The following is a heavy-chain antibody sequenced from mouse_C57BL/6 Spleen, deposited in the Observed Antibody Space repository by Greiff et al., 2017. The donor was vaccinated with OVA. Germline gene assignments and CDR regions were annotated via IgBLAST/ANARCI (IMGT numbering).Heavy chain of an antibody. CDR2: IDPSDSYT. D-gene: IGHD2-12*01. CDR3: ARYNYGYAMDY. Sequence: QVQLQQPGAELVKPGASVKLSCKASGYTFTSYWMQWVKQRPGQGLEWIGEIDPSDSYTNYNQKFKVKATLTVDTSSSTAYMQLSSLTSEDSAVYYCARYNYGYAMDYWGQGTSVTVSS. CDR1: GYTFTSYW. V-gene: IGHV1-50*01. J-gene: IGHJ4*01.